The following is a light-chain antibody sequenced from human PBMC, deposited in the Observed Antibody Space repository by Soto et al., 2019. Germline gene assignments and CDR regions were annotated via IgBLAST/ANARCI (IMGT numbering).Light chain of an antibody. Sequence: QSVLTQPPSASGTPGQRVTISCSGSSSNIGSNTVNWYQQLPVTAPKLLIYNNNQRPSGVPDRFFGSKTGTSASLDISGLKCENEADYYCAAGDDSLKGLVFGTGPKVTVL. CDR1: SSNIGSNT. CDR3: AAGDDSLKGLV. V-gene: IGLV1-44*01. CDR2: NNN. J-gene: IGLJ1*01.